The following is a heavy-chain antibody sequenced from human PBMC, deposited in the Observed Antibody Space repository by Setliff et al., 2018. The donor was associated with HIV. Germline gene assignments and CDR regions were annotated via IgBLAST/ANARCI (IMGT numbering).Heavy chain of an antibody. Sequence: ETLSLTCTVSGGSISSYSWRWIRQPPGKGLEWIGYIYTSGSTNYNPSLKSRVTISVDTSENQFSLKLTSVTAADTAMYFCARAATSEGYMDVWGKGTTVTVSS. CDR3: ARAATSEGYMDV. V-gene: IGHV4-4*08. CDR1: GGSISSYS. CDR2: IYTSGST. J-gene: IGHJ6*03.